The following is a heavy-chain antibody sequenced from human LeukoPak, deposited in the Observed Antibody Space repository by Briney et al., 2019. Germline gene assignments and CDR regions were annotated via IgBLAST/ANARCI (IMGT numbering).Heavy chain of an antibody. CDR1: GFTFSSFD. CDR3: ARGGGSG. CDR2: IRQDGSEK. V-gene: IGHV3-7*01. D-gene: IGHD6-25*01. Sequence: GGSLRLSCAASGFTFSSFDMNWVRQAPGKGLEWVANIRQDGSEKYYVDSVKGRFTISRDNAKNSLYLQMNSLRAEDTAVYYCARGGGSGWGQGTLVTVSS. J-gene: IGHJ4*02.